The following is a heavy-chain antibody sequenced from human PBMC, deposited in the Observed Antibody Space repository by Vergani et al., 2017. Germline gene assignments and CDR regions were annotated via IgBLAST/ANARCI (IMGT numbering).Heavy chain of an antibody. D-gene: IGHD1-1*01. CDR3: AGHWNEDAFDI. Sequence: QVQLVQSGAEVKKPGASVKVSCKASGYTFTGYYMHWVRQAPGQGLEWMGWINPIFGTANYAQKFQGRVTITADESTSTAYMELSSLRSEDTAVYYCAGHWNEDAFDIWGQGTMVTVSS. CDR2: INPIFGTA. J-gene: IGHJ3*02. V-gene: IGHV1-69*01. CDR1: GYTFTGYY.